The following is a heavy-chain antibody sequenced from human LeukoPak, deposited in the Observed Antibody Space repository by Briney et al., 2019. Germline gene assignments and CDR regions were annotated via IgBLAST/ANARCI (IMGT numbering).Heavy chain of an antibody. CDR3: ARHPEQWLVGGWFDP. V-gene: IGHV5-51*01. Sequence: GESLKISCKGSGYSFTSYWIGWVRQMPGKGLEWMGIIYPGDSDTRYSPSFQGQVTISADKSISTAYLQWSSLKASDTAMYYCARHPEQWLVGGWFDPWGQGTLVTVSS. J-gene: IGHJ5*02. CDR2: IYPGDSDT. CDR1: GYSFTSYW. D-gene: IGHD6-19*01.